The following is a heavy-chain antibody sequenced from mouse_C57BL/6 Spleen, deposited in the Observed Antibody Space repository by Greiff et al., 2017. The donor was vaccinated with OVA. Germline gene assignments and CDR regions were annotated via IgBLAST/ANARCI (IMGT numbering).Heavy chain of an antibody. CDR3: TRAPGAYYAMDY. J-gene: IGHJ4*01. D-gene: IGHD4-1*01. Sequence: EVQVVESGEGLVKPGGSLKLSCAASGFTFSSYAMSWVRQTPEKRLEWVAYISSGGDYIYYADTVKGRFTISRDNARNTLYLQMSSLKSEDTAMDYCTRAPGAYYAMDYWGQGTSVTVSS. V-gene: IGHV5-9-1*02. CDR2: ISSGGDYI. CDR1: GFTFSSYA.